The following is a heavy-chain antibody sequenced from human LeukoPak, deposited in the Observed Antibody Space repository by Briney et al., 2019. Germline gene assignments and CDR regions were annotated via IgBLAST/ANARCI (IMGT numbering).Heavy chain of an antibody. Sequence: GASVKVSCTASGYTFTSYGINWVRQATGQGPEWMGWMNPNSGNTGYAQKFQGRVTMTRNPSISTAYMEVSGLRSEDTAVYYCARGWDQLGYCSGDSCHSMDVWGQGTTVTVSS. V-gene: IGHV1-8*02. CDR1: GYTFTSYG. CDR2: MNPNSGNT. J-gene: IGHJ6*02. CDR3: ARGWDQLGYCSGDSCHSMDV. D-gene: IGHD2-15*01.